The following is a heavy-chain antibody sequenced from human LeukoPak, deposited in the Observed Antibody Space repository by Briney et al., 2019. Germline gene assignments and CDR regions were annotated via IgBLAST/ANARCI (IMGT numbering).Heavy chain of an antibody. CDR2: INPNSGGT. V-gene: IGHV1-2*02. CDR1: GYTFTDCY. Sequence: VASVKVSCKASGYTFTDCYVHWVRQAPGQGLEWMGWINPNSGGTKYAQNFQGRVTMTRDTSISTAYMELSRLRSDDTAVYYCARERREFFDYWGQGTLVTVSS. J-gene: IGHJ4*02. D-gene: IGHD3-10*01. CDR3: ARERREFFDY.